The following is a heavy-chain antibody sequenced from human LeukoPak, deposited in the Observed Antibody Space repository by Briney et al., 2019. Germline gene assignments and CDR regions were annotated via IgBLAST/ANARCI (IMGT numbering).Heavy chain of an antibody. CDR3: ARSVVVAPFDP. J-gene: IGHJ5*02. Sequence: SETLSLTCTVSGGSISSYYWSWIRQPPGKGLEWIGYIYYSGSTNYNPSLKSRVTISVDTSKNQFSLKLSSVTAADTAMYYCARSVVVAPFDPWGQGTLVTVSS. V-gene: IGHV4-59*01. CDR2: IYYSGST. CDR1: GGSISSYY. D-gene: IGHD2-15*01.